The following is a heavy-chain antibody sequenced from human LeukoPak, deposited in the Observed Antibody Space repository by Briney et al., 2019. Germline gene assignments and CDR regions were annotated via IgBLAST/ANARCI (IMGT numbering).Heavy chain of an antibody. CDR2: INPSGGST. J-gene: IGHJ4*02. Sequence: ASVKVSCKASGYTFTSYYMHWVRQAPGQGLEWMGIINPSGGSTSYAQKFQGRVTMTRDTSTSTVYMELSSLRSEDTAVYYCARDNTGYSSGWYGPGYFDYWGQGTLVTVSS. V-gene: IGHV1-46*01. CDR3: ARDNTGYSSGWYGPGYFDY. CDR1: GYTFTSYY. D-gene: IGHD6-19*01.